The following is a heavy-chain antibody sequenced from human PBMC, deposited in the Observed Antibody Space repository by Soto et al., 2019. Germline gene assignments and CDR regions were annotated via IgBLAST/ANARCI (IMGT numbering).Heavy chain of an antibody. J-gene: IGHJ2*01. CDR2: ISYSGST. D-gene: IGHD3-16*01. Sequence: QVQLQESGPGLVKPSETLSLTCTVSGGSISSYYWFWIRQPPGKGLEWGGYISYSGSTTYNPSLKSRVTKSLDTSKNRFSLRLSSVTAADTAVYYCARGEINYVWYFDLWGRGTLVTVSS. CDR1: GGSISSYY. CDR3: ARGEINYVWYFDL. V-gene: IGHV4-59*01.